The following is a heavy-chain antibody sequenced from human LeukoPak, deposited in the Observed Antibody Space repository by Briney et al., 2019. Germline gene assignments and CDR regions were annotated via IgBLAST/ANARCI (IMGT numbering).Heavy chain of an antibody. Sequence: ASVKVSCKASGYTFTGYYMHWVRQAPGQGLEWVGWINPYSGGTNYAQKFQGRDTMTRDTSITTAYMELNRLRSDDTAVYYCARSITMQDLDAFDIWGQGTMVTVSS. CDR2: INPYSGGT. CDR1: GYTFTGYY. J-gene: IGHJ3*02. CDR3: ARSITMQDLDAFDI. V-gene: IGHV1-2*02. D-gene: IGHD3-10*01.